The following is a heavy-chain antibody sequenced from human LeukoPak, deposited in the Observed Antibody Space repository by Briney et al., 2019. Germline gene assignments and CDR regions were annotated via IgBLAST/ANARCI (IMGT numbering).Heavy chain of an antibody. D-gene: IGHD2-15*01. Sequence: ASVKVSCKASGYTFTSYYMHWVRQAPGQGLEWMGIINPSSGSTSYAQKFQGRVTMTRDTSTSTAYMELSSLRSEDTAVYYCARGWGGGYCSGGSCYSYYMDVWGKGTTVTVSS. CDR2: INPSSGST. CDR3: ARGWGGGYCSGGSCYSYYMDV. V-gene: IGHV1-46*01. J-gene: IGHJ6*03. CDR1: GYTFTSYY.